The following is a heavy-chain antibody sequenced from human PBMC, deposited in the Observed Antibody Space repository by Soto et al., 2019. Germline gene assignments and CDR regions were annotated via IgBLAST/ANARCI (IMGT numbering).Heavy chain of an antibody. D-gene: IGHD3-10*01. V-gene: IGHV1-18*01. CDR1: GYTFTSYG. Sequence: ASVKVSCKASGYTFTSYGISWVRQAPGQGLEWMGWISAYNGNTNYAQKLQGRVTMTTDTSTSTAYMELRSLRSDDTAVYYCARSGGSGSYYHNWFDPWGRGTLVTVSS. CDR3: ARSGGSGSYYHNWFDP. CDR2: ISAYNGNT. J-gene: IGHJ5*02.